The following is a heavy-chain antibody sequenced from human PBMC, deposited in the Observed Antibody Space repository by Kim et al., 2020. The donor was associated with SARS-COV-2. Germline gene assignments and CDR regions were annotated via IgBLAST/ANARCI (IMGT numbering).Heavy chain of an antibody. CDR2: ISGSGGST. Sequence: GGSLRLSCAASGFTFSSYAMSWVRQAPGKGLEWVSAISGSGGSTYYADSVKGRFTISRDNSKNTLYLQMNSLRAEDTAVYYCAKVVSRVTTLREYYYYGMDVWGQGTTVTVSS. D-gene: IGHD4-17*01. J-gene: IGHJ6*02. CDR1: GFTFSSYA. V-gene: IGHV3-23*01. CDR3: AKVVSRVTTLREYYYYGMDV.